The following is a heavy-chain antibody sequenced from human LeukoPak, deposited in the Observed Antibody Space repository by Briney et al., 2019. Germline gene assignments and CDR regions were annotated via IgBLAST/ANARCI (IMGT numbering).Heavy chain of an antibody. V-gene: IGHV3-21*01. CDR2: ISSSSSYI. Sequence: GGSLRLSCAASGFTLSSYSMNWVRQAPGKGLEWVSSISSSSSYIYYADSVKGRFTISRDNAKNSLYLQMNSLRAEDTAVYYCARDHSDYVWGSYGGLNYFDYWGQGTLVTVSS. J-gene: IGHJ4*02. D-gene: IGHD3-16*01. CDR1: GFTLSSYS. CDR3: ARDHSDYVWGSYGGLNYFDY.